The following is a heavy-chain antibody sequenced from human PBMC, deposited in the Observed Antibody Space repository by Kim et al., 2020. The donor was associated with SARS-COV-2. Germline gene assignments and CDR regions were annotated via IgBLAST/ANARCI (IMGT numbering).Heavy chain of an antibody. CDR2: IYYNGSI. Sequence: SETLSLTCTVSGGSVSSGGFYWSWIRQPPRKGLEWIGYIYYNGSINYNPSLKSRVTISVDTSKNQFSLKVSSVTAADTAVYFCGRVRRDGHNYFDYWGQGTLVTVSS. CDR1: GGSVSSGGFY. V-gene: IGHV4-61*08. J-gene: IGHJ4*02. CDR3: GRVRRDGHNYFDY.